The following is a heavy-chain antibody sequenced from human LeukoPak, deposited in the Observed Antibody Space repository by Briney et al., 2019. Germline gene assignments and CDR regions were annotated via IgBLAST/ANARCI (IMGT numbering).Heavy chain of an antibody. D-gene: IGHD2-2*01. CDR3: AKCKDIVVVPAALNWFDP. J-gene: IGHJ5*02. Sequence: GGSPRLSCAASGFTFSSYAMSWVRQAPGKGLEWVSAISGSGGSTYYADSVKGRFTISRDNSKNTLYLQMNSLRAEDTAVYYCAKCKDIVVVPAALNWFDPWGQGTLVTVSS. CDR2: ISGSGGST. V-gene: IGHV3-23*01. CDR1: GFTFSSYA.